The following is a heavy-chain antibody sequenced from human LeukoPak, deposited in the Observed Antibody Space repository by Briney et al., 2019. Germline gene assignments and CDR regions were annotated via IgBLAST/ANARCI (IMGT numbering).Heavy chain of an antibody. CDR3: ANRGLYSTEGSDY. CDR1: GFTFSSYA. D-gene: IGHD6-13*01. V-gene: IGHV3-23*01. J-gene: IGHJ4*02. Sequence: HSGGSLRLSCAASGFTFSSYAMSWVCQAPGKGLEWVSGISGSGGTTYYADSVKGRFTISRDNSKNTLFLQMNSLRAGDTAVYYCANRGLYSTEGSDYWGQGTLVTVSS. CDR2: ISGSGGTT.